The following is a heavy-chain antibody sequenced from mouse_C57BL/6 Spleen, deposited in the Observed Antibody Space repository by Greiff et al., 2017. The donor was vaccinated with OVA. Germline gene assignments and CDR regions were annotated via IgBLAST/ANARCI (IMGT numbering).Heavy chain of an antibody. Sequence: EVKLQQSGPGLVKPSQSLSLTCSVTGYSITSGYYWNWIRQFPGNKLEWMGYISYDGSNNYNPSLKNRISITRDTSKNQFFLKLNSVTTEDTATYYCAREGGYDGYWFAYWGQGTLVTVSA. D-gene: IGHD2-3*01. J-gene: IGHJ3*01. V-gene: IGHV3-6*01. CDR3: AREGGYDGYWFAY. CDR2: ISYDGSN. CDR1: GYSITSGYY.